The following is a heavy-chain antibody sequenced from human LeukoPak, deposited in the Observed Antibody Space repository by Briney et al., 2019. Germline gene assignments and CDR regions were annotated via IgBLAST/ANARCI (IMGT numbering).Heavy chain of an antibody. V-gene: IGHV3-23*01. CDR1: GFTFSGYA. CDR2: ISSGGST. CDR3: AKDIDYGANSPLHY. Sequence: GGSLRLSCAASGFTFSGYAMSWVRQAPGKGLEWVSVISSGGSTFYADSVKGRFTISRDNSKNTLYLRMNSLRVEDTAAYYCAKDIDYGANSPLHYWGQGILVTVSS. D-gene: IGHD4-23*01. J-gene: IGHJ4*02.